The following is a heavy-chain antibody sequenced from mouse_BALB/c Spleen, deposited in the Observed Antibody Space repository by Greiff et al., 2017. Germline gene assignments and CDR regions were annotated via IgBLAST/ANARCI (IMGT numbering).Heavy chain of an antibody. Sequence: DVKLQESGPGLVKPSQSLSLTCTVTGYSITSDYAWNWIRQFPGNKLEWMGYISYSGSTSYNPSLKSRISITRDTSKNQFFLQLNSVTTEDTATYYCARLGGYFDYWGQGTTLTVSS. CDR3: ARLGGYFDY. CDR1: GYSITSDYA. D-gene: IGHD4-1*01. V-gene: IGHV3-2*02. J-gene: IGHJ2*01. CDR2: ISYSGST.